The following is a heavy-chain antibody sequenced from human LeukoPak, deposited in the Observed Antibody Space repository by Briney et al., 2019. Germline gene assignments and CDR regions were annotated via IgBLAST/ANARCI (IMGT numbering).Heavy chain of an antibody. Sequence: SETLSLTCTVSGGSISSYYWRWLRQPAGKGLEWIGRIYTSGSTNYNPSLKRRVTMSVDTSKNQFSLKLSSVTAAETAVYYCARAGDSSGYYDPYFDYWGQGTLVTVSS. V-gene: IGHV4-4*07. CDR3: ARAGDSSGYYDPYFDY. D-gene: IGHD3-22*01. CDR1: GGSISSYY. CDR2: IYTSGST. J-gene: IGHJ4*02.